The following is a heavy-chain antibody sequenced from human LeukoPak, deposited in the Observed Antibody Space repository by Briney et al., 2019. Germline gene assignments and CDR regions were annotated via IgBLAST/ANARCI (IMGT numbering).Heavy chain of an antibody. V-gene: IGHV3-30*04. CDR2: ISYDGSNK. CDR3: ARVFTTGMIVVGTAFDI. D-gene: IGHD3-22*01. Sequence: GGSLRLSCAAPVFTFSSYAMHGVRQAPGKGLEWVAVISYDGSNKYYADSVEGRFTISRDNSKNTLYLQMNSLRAEDTAVYYCARVFTTGMIVVGTAFDIWGQGTMVTVSS. J-gene: IGHJ3*02. CDR1: VFTFSSYA.